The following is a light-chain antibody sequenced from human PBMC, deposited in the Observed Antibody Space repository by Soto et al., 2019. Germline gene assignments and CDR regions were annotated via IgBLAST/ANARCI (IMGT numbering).Light chain of an antibody. Sequence: EIILTQSPGTLSVSPGETVTLVCRASQSVSVYLAWYQQKSGQPPRLLIHAASDRATGVPARFSGSGSGTEFTLTISGLQSEDFGTYSCQQYNDWPPLTFGGGTRVDIK. CDR3: QQYNDWPPLT. CDR1: QSVSVY. V-gene: IGKV3-15*01. J-gene: IGKJ4*01. CDR2: AAS.